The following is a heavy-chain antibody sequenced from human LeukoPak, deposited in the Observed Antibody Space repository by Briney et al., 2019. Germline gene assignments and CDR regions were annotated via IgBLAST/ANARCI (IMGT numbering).Heavy chain of an antibody. CDR3: AREINKWFDP. Sequence: PGGSLRLSCAASGFTFSSYWMSWVRQAPGKGLVWVSRVSPDGSTTKNADSVKGRFTISRDNARSTVFLQLNGLRAEDTAVYYCAREINKWFDPWGQGTLVTVSS. CDR2: VSPDGSTT. CDR1: GFTFSSYW. V-gene: IGHV3-74*03. J-gene: IGHJ5*02.